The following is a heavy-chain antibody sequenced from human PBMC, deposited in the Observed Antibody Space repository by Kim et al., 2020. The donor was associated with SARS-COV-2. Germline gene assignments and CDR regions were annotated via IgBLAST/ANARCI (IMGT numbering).Heavy chain of an antibody. CDR1: GFTFSNAW. Sequence: GGSLRLSCAASGFTFSNAWMSWVRQAPGKGLEWVGRIKSKTDGGTTDYAAPVKGRFTISRDDSKNTLYLQMNSLKTEDTAVYYCTTDSFNFGVVDYWGQGTLVTVSS. V-gene: IGHV3-15*01. D-gene: IGHD3-3*01. J-gene: IGHJ4*02. CDR2: IKSKTDGGTT. CDR3: TTDSFNFGVVDY.